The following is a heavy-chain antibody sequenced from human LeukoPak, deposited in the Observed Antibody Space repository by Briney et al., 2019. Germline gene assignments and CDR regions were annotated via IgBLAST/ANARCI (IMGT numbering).Heavy chain of an antibody. CDR3: ARGIAAAGTVY. J-gene: IGHJ4*02. Sequence: GGSLRLSCAASGFTFSSYEMNWVRQAPGKGLEWVAVISYDGSNKYYADSVKGRFTISRDNSKNTLYLQMNSLRAEDTAVYYCARGIAAAGTVYWGQGTLVTVSS. CDR1: GFTFSSYE. D-gene: IGHD6-13*01. V-gene: IGHV3-30*03. CDR2: ISYDGSNK.